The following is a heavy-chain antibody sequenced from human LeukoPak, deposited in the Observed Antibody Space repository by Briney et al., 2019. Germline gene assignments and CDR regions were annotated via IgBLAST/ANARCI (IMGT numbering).Heavy chain of an antibody. Sequence: SETLSLTCTVSGGSISSSTYYWGWIRQPPGKGLEWIGTISYSGSTYYKPSLKSRVTISVDTSKNQFSLKLSSVTAADTAVYYCARLARDYDYVWGSYRFDYWGQGTLVTVSS. J-gene: IGHJ4*02. D-gene: IGHD3-16*02. CDR2: ISYSGST. CDR3: ARLARDYDYVWGSYRFDY. V-gene: IGHV4-39*01. CDR1: GGSISSSTYY.